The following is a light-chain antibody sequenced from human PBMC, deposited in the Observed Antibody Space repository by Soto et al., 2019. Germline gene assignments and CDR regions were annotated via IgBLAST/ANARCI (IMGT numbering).Light chain of an antibody. CDR1: SGHSSYA. J-gene: IGLJ3*02. V-gene: IGLV4-69*01. CDR3: QTWGTGFWV. Sequence: QSVLTQSPSASASLGASVKLTCTLSSGHSSYAIAWHQQQPEKGPLYLMKLNSDGSHSKGDGIPDRFSGSSSGAERYLTISSLQSEDEADYYCQTWGTGFWVFGGGTKLHRP. CDR2: LNSDGSH.